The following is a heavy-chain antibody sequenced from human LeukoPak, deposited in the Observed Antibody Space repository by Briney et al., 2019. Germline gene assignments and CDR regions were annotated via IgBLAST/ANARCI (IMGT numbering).Heavy chain of an antibody. CDR2: MNPNSGNT. Sequence: ASVKVSCKASGYTFTSYDINWVRQATGQGLEWMGWMNPNSGNTGYAQKFQGRVTMTRDTSTSTVYMELSSLRSEDTAVYYCARDDAMIVAIDYWGQGTLVTVSS. CDR1: GYTFTSYD. J-gene: IGHJ4*02. D-gene: IGHD3-22*01. V-gene: IGHV1-8*01. CDR3: ARDDAMIVAIDY.